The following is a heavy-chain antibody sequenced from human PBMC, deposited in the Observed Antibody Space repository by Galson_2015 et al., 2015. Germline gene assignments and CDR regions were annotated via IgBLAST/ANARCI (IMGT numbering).Heavy chain of an antibody. CDR1: GFIFSTYS. Sequence: SLRLSCAASGFIFSTYSMNWVRQAPGKGLEWVSSITSTSSYISYADSVKGRFAVSRDNAKNSLFLQMNSLRDDDTAVYYCARDLSPYQPLTDAYYYYYGMDVWGQGTTVTVSS. V-gene: IGHV3-21*01. CDR3: ARDLSPYQPLTDAYYYYYGMDV. CDR2: ITSTSSYI. D-gene: IGHD2-2*01. J-gene: IGHJ6*02.